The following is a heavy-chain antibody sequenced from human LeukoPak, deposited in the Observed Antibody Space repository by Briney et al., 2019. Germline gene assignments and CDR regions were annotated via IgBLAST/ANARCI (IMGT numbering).Heavy chain of an antibody. CDR3: ARFGVDYDMDV. V-gene: IGHV4-30-4*02. CDR2: IYYSGST. Sequence: SETLSLTCTVSGGSISSGDYYWSWIRQPPGKGLEWIGYIYYSGSTYYNPSLKSRVTISVDTSKNQLSLKVTSVTGADTAVYYCARFGVDYDMDVWGQGTTVTVSS. D-gene: IGHD3-16*01. J-gene: IGHJ6*02. CDR1: GGSISSGDYY.